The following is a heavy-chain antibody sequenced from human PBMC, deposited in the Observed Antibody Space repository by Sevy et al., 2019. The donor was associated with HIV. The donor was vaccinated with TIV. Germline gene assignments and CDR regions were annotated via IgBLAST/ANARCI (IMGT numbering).Heavy chain of an antibody. CDR3: ARSRLGGLYYYDSSGYYSDAFDI. J-gene: IGHJ3*02. CDR1: GFTFSSYS. D-gene: IGHD3-22*01. V-gene: IGHV3-21*01. CDR2: ISSSSYI. Sequence: GGSLRLSCAASGFTFSSYSMNWVRQAPGKGLEWVSSISSSSYIYYADSVKGRFTISRDNAKNSLYLQMNSLRAEDTAVYYCARSRLGGLYYYDSSGYYSDAFDIWGQGTMVTVSS.